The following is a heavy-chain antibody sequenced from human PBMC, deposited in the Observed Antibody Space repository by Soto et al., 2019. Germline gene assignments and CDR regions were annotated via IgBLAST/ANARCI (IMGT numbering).Heavy chain of an antibody. CDR1: GFTFRGHA. Sequence: HPGGSVRLSCAASGFTFRGHAMRWGRQAPGKGLEWVSAISGSGGSTYYADSVKGRFTISRDNSKNTLYLQMNSLRAEDTAVYYCAKFKLVPYAFDIWGQGTMVTVPS. V-gene: IGHV3-23*01. CDR2: ISGSGGST. CDR3: AKFKLVPYAFDI. J-gene: IGHJ3*02. D-gene: IGHD1-1*01.